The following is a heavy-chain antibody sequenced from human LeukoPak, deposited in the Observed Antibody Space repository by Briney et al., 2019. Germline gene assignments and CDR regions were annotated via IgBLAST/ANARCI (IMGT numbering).Heavy chain of an antibody. CDR2: IKHSGST. CDR1: GGSFSGYY. V-gene: IGHV4-34*01. J-gene: IGHJ4*02. Sequence: SETLSLTCAVYGGSFSGYYWSWIRQPPGKGLEWIGEIKHSGSTNYNPSLKSRVTISVDTSKNQFSLKLSSVTAADTAVYYCARPQPPYYYDSSGYYYDYWGQGTLVTVSS. D-gene: IGHD3-22*01. CDR3: ARPQPPYYYDSSGYYYDY.